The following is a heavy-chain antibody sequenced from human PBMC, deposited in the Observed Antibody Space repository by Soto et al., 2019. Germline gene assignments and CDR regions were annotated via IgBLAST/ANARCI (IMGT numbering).Heavy chain of an antibody. CDR2: IYFDGITT. Sequence: GGSLRLSCTASGFTFNAHWMHWVRQAPGKGLVWVSRIYFDGITTNYADSVKGRLTVSRDNAKNTVYLHVNTLRDEDTAVYYCARGGAMGVDYWGQGTLVTVSS. CDR3: ARGGAMGVDY. J-gene: IGHJ4*02. D-gene: IGHD1-26*01. V-gene: IGHV3-74*01. CDR1: GFTFNAHW.